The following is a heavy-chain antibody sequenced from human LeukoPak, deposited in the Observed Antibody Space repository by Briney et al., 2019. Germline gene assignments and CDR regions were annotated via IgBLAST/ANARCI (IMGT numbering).Heavy chain of an antibody. V-gene: IGHV4-34*01. CDR2: INHSGST. D-gene: IGHD6-13*01. J-gene: IGHJ5*02. Sequence: PSETLSLTCAVYGGSFSGYYWSWIRQPPGKGLEWIGEINHSGSTNYNPSLKSRVTISVDTSKNQFSLKLSSVTAADTAVYYCARVRGSSWYGPYNWFDPWGQGTLVTVSS. CDR1: GGSFSGYY. CDR3: ARVRGSSWYGPYNWFDP.